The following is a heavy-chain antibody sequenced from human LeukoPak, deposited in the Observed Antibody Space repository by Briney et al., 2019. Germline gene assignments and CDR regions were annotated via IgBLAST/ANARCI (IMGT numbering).Heavy chain of an antibody. J-gene: IGHJ4*02. V-gene: IGHV3-48*03. CDR1: GFTFSNYE. CDR3: ARVIWYFDY. CDR2: ISSSGSSI. Sequence: GGSLRLSCAASGFTFSNYEMNWVSQAPGKGREWVSYISSSGSSIYDADSVKGRFTISRDNAKNSLYLQMNSLRAEDTAVYYCARVIWYFDYWGQGALVTVSS.